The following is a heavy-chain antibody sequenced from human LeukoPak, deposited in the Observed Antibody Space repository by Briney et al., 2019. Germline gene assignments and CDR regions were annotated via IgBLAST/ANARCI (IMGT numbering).Heavy chain of an antibody. D-gene: IGHD3-22*01. CDR2: IYYSGST. CDR1: GGSISSSSYY. Sequence: SETLSLTCTVSGGSISSSSYYWGWIRQPPGKGLEWIGSIYYSGSTYYNPSLKSRVTISVDTSKNQFSLKLSSVTAADTAVYYCARHRYFSGGSSLPPYYYDSSGYSFLDYWGQGTLVTVSS. V-gene: IGHV4-39*01. J-gene: IGHJ4*02. CDR3: ARHRYFSGGSSLPPYYYDSSGYSFLDY.